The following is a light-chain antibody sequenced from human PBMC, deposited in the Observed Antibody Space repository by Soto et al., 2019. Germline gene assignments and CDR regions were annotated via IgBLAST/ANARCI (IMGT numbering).Light chain of an antibody. CDR3: GTWDSSLSAGV. CDR1: SSNIENNY. CDR2: DND. Sequence: QSVLTKPPSVSAAPGQKVTISCSGSSSNIENNYVSWYQQLPGTAPKLLIYDNDKRPSGIPDRFSGSKSGTSATLGITGLQTGDEADYYCGTWDSSLSAGVFGGGTKLTVL. V-gene: IGLV1-51*01. J-gene: IGLJ3*02.